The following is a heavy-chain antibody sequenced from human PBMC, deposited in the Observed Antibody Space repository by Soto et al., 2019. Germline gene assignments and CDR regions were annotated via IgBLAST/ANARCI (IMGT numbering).Heavy chain of an antibody. CDR3: ARGDNIVRNFGMDV. Sequence: SETLSLTCAVYGGSCSGYYWSWIRQPPGKGLEWIGEINHSGSTNYNPSLKSRVTISVDTSKNQFSLQLSSVTAADTAMYYCARGDNIVRNFGMDVWGQGTTVTVSS. V-gene: IGHV4-34*01. CDR2: INHSGST. D-gene: IGHD2-15*01. J-gene: IGHJ6*02. CDR1: GGSCSGYY.